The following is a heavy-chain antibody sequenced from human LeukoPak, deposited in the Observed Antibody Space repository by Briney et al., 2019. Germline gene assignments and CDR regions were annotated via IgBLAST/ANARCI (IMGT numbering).Heavy chain of an antibody. Sequence: ASVKVSCKASGYTFTSYDINWLRQATGQGLEWMGWMNPNIGNTGYAQKFQGRVTMTRNTSISTAYMELSSLRSEDTAVYYCARARLPYYDFWSGYNHYDYWGQGTLVTVSS. CDR2: MNPNIGNT. V-gene: IGHV1-8*01. J-gene: IGHJ4*02. D-gene: IGHD3-3*01. CDR3: ARARLPYYDFWSGYNHYDY. CDR1: GYTFTSYD.